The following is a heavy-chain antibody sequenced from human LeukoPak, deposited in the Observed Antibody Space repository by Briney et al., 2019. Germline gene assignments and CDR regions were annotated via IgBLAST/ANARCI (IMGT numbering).Heavy chain of an antibody. V-gene: IGHV3-11*05. D-gene: IGHD3-22*01. J-gene: IGHJ4*02. CDR1: GFSFSDYY. CDR2: ISSSNSYT. CDR3: AKELDSSGYFDY. Sequence: GGSLRLSCAASGFSFSDYYMSWIRQAPGKGLEWVSYISSSNSYTNYADSVKGRFTISRDNSKNTLYLQMNSLRAEDTAVYHCAKELDSSGYFDYWGQGTLVTVSS.